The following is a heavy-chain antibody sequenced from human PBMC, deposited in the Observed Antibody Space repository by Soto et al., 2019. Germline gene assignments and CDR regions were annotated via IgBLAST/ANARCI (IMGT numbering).Heavy chain of an antibody. CDR2: IYYSGST. Sequence: SETLSLTCTVSGGSISSYYWSWIRQPPGKGLEWIGYIYYSGSTNYNPSLKSRVTISVDTSKNQFSLKLSSVTAADTAVYYCARADQGYYFDYWGQGTLVTVSS. J-gene: IGHJ4*02. CDR3: ARADQGYYFDY. CDR1: GGSISSYY. V-gene: IGHV4-59*01.